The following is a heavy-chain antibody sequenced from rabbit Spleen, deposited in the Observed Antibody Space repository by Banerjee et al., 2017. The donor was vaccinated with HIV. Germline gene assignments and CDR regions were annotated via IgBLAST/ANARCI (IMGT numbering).Heavy chain of an antibody. J-gene: IGHJ4*01. CDR2: IDPVFGST. V-gene: IGHV1S45*01. CDR1: GFTLSSYYM. CDR3: ARNFDL. Sequence: QEQMKETGGGLVQPGGSLKLSCKASGFTLSSYYMNWVRQAPGKGLEWIGYIDPVFGSTYYASWAKGRFIMAKTSSTTVTLQMTSLTAADTATYFCARNFDLWGPGTLVTVS.